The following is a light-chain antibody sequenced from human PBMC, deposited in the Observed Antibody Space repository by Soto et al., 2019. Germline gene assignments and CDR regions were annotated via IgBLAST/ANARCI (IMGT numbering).Light chain of an antibody. CDR3: QQYNDWPWT. V-gene: IGKV3-15*01. Sequence: EIVLTQSPATLSLSPGERATLSCRAGQSVSSNLAWYQENPGQAPRLLIYGASARATGIPARFSGSGSGTEFTLTISSLQSEDFAVYYCQQYNDWPWTFGQGTKVDIK. J-gene: IGKJ1*01. CDR2: GAS. CDR1: QSVSSN.